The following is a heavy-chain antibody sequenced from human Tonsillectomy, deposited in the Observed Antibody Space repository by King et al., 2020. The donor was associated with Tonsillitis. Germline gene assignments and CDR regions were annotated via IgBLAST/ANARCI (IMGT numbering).Heavy chain of an antibody. V-gene: IGHV1-2*02. CDR2: INPNSGGT. CDR3: AREEVGATGFRLGGYYFDY. Sequence: VQLVQSGAEVKKPGASVKVSCKASGYTFTGYYMHWVRQAPGQGLEWMGWINPNSGGTNYAQKFQGRVTMTRDTSISTAYMELSSLRSEDTAVYYCAREEVGATGFRLGGYYFDYWGQGTLVTVSS. D-gene: IGHD1-26*01. CDR1: GYTFTGYY. J-gene: IGHJ4*02.